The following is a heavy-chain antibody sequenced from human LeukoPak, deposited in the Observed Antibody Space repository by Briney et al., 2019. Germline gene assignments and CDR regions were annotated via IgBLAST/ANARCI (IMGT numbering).Heavy chain of an antibody. CDR2: IYSGGST. V-gene: IGHV3-53*01. D-gene: IGHD4-17*01. Sequence: GGSLRLSCAASGFTISSNYMSWVRQAPGKGLEWVSVIYSGGSTYYADSVKGRFTISRDNAKNSLYLQMNSLRAEDTAVYYCARGPPYGELLFDIWGQGTMVTVSS. CDR3: ARGPPYGELLFDI. CDR1: GFTISSNY. J-gene: IGHJ3*02.